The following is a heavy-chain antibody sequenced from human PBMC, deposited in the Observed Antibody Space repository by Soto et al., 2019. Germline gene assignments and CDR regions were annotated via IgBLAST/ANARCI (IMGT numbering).Heavy chain of an antibody. J-gene: IGHJ4*02. V-gene: IGHV4-34*01. CDR2: INHSGST. CDR1: GGSFSGYY. D-gene: IGHD3-3*01. Sequence: QVQLQQWGAGLLKPSETLSLTCAVYGGSFSGYYWSWIRQPPGKGLEWIGEINHSGSTNYNPSLNSRVTISVDTSKNQFSLKLSSVTAADTAVYYCARAITIFGVVIIRRIRYDFDYWGQGTLVTVSS. CDR3: ARAITIFGVVIIRRIRYDFDY.